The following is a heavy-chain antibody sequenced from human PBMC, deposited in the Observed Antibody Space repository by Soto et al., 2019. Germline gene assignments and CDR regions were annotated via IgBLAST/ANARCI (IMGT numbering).Heavy chain of an antibody. D-gene: IGHD2-21*02. J-gene: IGHJ5*02. CDR1: GAPITSGAYS. V-gene: IGHV4-30-2*01. CDR2: IYQSGST. Sequence: QLQLRESGSGLVKPSQTLSLTCTVSGAPITSGAYSWSWIRQPPGKGLEWIGFIYQSGSTHYNPSLKSRVTISVDRSKNHFSLQLTSLTAAHTAVYYCARDMSGCSSSDCYLSGWFDPWGPGTLVTVSS. CDR3: ARDMSGCSSSDCYLSGWFDP.